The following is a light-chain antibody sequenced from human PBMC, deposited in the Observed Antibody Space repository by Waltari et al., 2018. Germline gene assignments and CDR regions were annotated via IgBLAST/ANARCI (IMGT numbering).Light chain of an antibody. V-gene: IGLV2-14*03. CDR1: SSHIGGYNY. CDR2: DVS. CDR3: SSYSTNSAHV. Sequence: QSALTQPASVSGSPGPSITISCPGTSSHIGGYNYVSWYQQHPGKAPKLLIYDVSKRPSGVSNRFSGSKSGNTASLRISGLQADDEAEYYCSSYSTNSAHVFGTGTKVT. J-gene: IGLJ1*01.